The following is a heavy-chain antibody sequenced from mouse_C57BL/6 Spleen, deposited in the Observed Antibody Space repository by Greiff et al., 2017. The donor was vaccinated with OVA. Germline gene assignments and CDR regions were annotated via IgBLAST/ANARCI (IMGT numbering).Heavy chain of an antibody. J-gene: IGHJ4*01. CDR1: GYTFTSYW. CDR3: ARSCGSNSRYAMDY. CDR2: IYPGSGST. V-gene: IGHV1-55*01. D-gene: IGHD1-1*01. Sequence: QVQLQQPGAELVKPGASVKMSCKASGYTFTSYWITWVQQRPGQGLEWIGDIYPGSGSTNYNEKLKSKATLTVDNYSCTAYMQLSSLTSEDTAVEYCARSCGSNSRYAMDYWGQGTSVTVSS.